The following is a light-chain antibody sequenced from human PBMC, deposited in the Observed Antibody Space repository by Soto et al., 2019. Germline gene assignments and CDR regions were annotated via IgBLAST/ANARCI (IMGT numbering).Light chain of an antibody. V-gene: IGKV1-5*03. CDR1: QTISSW. J-gene: IGKJ1*01. CDR3: LQDYSYPQT. CDR2: KAS. Sequence: DIQMTQSPATLSGSVGDRVTITCRASQTISSWLAWYQQKPGKAPKLLIYKASTLKSGVPSRFSGSGSGTEFTLTISSLQPDDFATYFCLQDYSYPQTFGQGTKVDIK.